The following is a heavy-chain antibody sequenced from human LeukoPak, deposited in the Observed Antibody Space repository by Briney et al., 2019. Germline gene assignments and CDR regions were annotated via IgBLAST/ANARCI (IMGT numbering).Heavy chain of an antibody. Sequence: SVKVSCKASGGTFSSYAISWVRQAPGQGLEWMGRIIPIFGTANYAQKFQGRVTITTDESTSTAYMELSSLRSEDTAVYYCARESLDIVATSYFDYWGQGTLVTVSP. CDR1: GGTFSSYA. CDR3: ARESLDIVATSYFDY. V-gene: IGHV1-69*05. D-gene: IGHD5-12*01. CDR2: IIPIFGTA. J-gene: IGHJ4*02.